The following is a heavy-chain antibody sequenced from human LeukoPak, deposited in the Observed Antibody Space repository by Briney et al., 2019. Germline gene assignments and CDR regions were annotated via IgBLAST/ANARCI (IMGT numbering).Heavy chain of an antibody. D-gene: IGHD4-11*01. CDR1: GVAVSSSY. Sequence: GGSLRLSCAASGVAVSSSYMSWVRQAPGKGLEWASIVNSDDIRYYVDSVKGRFSISRDTSRNTLYLQMNSLRAEDTAVYYCTRDSTTFRFGYWGQGTLVTVSS. CDR3: TRDSTTFRFGY. J-gene: IGHJ4*02. V-gene: IGHV3-53*01. CDR2: VNSDDIR.